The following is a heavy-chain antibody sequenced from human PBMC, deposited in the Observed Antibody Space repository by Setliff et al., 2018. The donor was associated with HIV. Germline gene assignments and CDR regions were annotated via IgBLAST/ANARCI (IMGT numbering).Heavy chain of an antibody. CDR3: AGGTWFDGLDS. CDR1: GDSVSSTSGA. V-gene: IGHV6-1*01. CDR2: TYYRSEWKN. D-gene: IGHD3-9*01. Sequence: SQTLSLTCVISGDSVSSTSGAWTWIRQSPLGGLEWLGRTYYRSEWKNDYAVSLKSRITVNADTSKNQFSLHLKSVTPEDSAVYYCAGGTWFDGLDSWSQGSLVTVSS. J-gene: IGHJ4*02.